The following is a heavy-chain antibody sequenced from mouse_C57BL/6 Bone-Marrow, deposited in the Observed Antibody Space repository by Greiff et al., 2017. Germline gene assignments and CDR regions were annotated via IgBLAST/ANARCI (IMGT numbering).Heavy chain of an antibody. Sequence: EVQLQQSGGGLVKPGGSLKLSCAASGFTFSSYAMSWVRQTPEKRLEWVATISDGGSYTYYPDNVKGRFTISRDNAKNNLYLQMSHLKSEDTAMYDCARDRNGSWFAYWGQGTLVTVSA. V-gene: IGHV5-4*01. J-gene: IGHJ3*01. CDR3: ARDRNGSWFAY. CDR1: GFTFSSYA. CDR2: ISDGGSYT.